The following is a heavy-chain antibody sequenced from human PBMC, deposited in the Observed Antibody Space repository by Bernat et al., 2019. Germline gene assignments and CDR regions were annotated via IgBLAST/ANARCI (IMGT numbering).Heavy chain of an antibody. V-gene: IGHV1-18*01. CDR1: GYTFISFG. Sequence: QVQLVQSGPEVKKPGASVKVSCKASGYTFISFGISWVRQAPGQGLEWMGWISADNGNSNYAQKFQGRVTMTTDTSTSTAYMELRSLRSDDTAVYYCARDLGAIPSEVFFDYWGQGTLVTVSS. CDR2: ISADNGNS. D-gene: IGHD3-10*01. CDR3: ARDLGAIPSEVFFDY. J-gene: IGHJ4*02.